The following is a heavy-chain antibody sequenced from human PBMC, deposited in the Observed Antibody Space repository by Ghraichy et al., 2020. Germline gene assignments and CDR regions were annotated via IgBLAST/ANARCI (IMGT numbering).Heavy chain of an antibody. J-gene: IGHJ6*02. CDR2: IYYSGST. Sequence: SETLSLTCTVSGGSVSSGSYYWSWIRQPPGKGLEWIGYIYYSGSTNYNPSLKSRVTISVDTSKNQFSLKLSSVTAADTAVYYCARDKRYCSSTSCYGHGMDVWGQGTTVTVSS. V-gene: IGHV4-61*01. CDR1: GGSVSSGSYY. CDR3: ARDKRYCSSTSCYGHGMDV. D-gene: IGHD2-2*01.